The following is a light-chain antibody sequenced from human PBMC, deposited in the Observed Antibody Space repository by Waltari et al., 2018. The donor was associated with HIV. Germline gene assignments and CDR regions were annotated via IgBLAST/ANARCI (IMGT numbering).Light chain of an antibody. CDR2: EVS. CDR1: GIDTGSYHL. V-gene: IGLV2-23*02. CDR3: CSYGGRSTSVV. J-gene: IGLJ2*01. Sequence: QSALTQPASMSGSPGQSLTISSTGTGIDTGSYHLFPRYQHHPGEAPKLLMFEVSRRPAGVSNRFSGAKSGNTASLTISGLQTEDEADYYCCSYGGRSTSVVFGGGTKLTVL.